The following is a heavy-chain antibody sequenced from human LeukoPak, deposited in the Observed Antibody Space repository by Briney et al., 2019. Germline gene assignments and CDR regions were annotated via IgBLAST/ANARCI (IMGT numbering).Heavy chain of an antibody. D-gene: IGHD3-22*01. J-gene: IGHJ4*02. CDR2: ISRRSSYI. Sequence: GGSLRLSCAASGFTFSSYSMNWVRQAPGKGLEWVSSISRRSSYIHYADSVKGRFTISRDNAKNTVYLQINSMRAEDTAVYYCARDRRSGRDYYDSSGFYYFDYWGQGTLVTVSS. CDR1: GFTFSSYS. V-gene: IGHV3-21*01. CDR3: ARDRRSGRDYYDSSGFYYFDY.